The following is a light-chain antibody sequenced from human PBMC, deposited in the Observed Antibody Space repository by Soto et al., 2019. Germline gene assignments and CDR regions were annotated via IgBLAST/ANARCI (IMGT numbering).Light chain of an antibody. Sequence: QTVVTQEPSFSVSPGGTVTLTCGLSSGSVSTSYYPSWYQQTPGQSPRTLIHTTNTRSSGVPDRFSGSILGNKAALTITGAQADDEADYYCVLYLGRGVSVFGGGTKVTVL. V-gene: IGLV8-61*01. CDR2: TTN. CDR3: VLYLGRGVSV. CDR1: SGSVSTSYY. J-gene: IGLJ3*02.